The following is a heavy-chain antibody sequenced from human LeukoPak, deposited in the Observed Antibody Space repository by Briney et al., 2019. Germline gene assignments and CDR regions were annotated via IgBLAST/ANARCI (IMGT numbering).Heavy chain of an antibody. J-gene: IGHJ4*02. V-gene: IGHV1-3*01. CDR2: INAGNGNT. D-gene: IGHD6-13*01. CDR3: ARDPSSWTTTDLDY. Sequence: ASVKVSCKASGYTFTSYAMHSVRQAPGQRLEWMGWINAGNGNTKYSQKFQGRVTITRDTSASTAYMELSSLRSEDTAVYYCARDPSSWTTTDLDYWGQGTLVTVSS. CDR1: GYTFTSYA.